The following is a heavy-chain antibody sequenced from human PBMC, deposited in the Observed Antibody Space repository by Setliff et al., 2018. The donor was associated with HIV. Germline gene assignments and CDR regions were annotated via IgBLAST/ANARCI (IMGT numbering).Heavy chain of an antibody. V-gene: IGHV1-24*01. Sequence: ASVKVSCKVSGYTLTELSMHWVRQAPGKGLEWMGGFDPEDGETIYAQRFQGRVTMTEDTSTDTAYMDLSSLRSEDTAVYYCARNQGDSSGWYAGDFWGHGTLVTVSS. J-gene: IGHJ4*01. CDR1: GYTLTELS. CDR2: FDPEDGET. D-gene: IGHD6-19*01. CDR3: ARNQGDSSGWYAGDF.